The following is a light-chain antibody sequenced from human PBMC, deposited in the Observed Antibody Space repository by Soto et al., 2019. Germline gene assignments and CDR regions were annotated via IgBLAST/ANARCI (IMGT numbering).Light chain of an antibody. CDR1: NSNIGAGYD. CDR2: GNS. CDR3: QSYDSSLSGSV. Sequence: QSVLTQPPPVSGAPAQRVTISCTGSNSNIGAGYDVHWYQQLPGTAPKLLIYGNSNRPSGVPDRFSGSRSVTSASLALTGLQAEDEADYYCQSYDSSLSGSVFGTGTKVTVL. V-gene: IGLV1-40*01. J-gene: IGLJ1*01.